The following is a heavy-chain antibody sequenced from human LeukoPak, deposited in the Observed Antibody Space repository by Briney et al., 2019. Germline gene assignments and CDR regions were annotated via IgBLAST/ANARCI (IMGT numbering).Heavy chain of an antibody. V-gene: IGHV4-39*01. D-gene: IGHD3-22*01. J-gene: IGHJ4*02. CDR3: VRMSSGYSDS. Sequence: SETLSLTCTVSGGSISNSSHYWGWIRQPPGKGLEWIGIIFYSGNTYYTPSLKSRLTISIDTSKNQFSLNLSSVTAADTAVYYCVRMSSGYSDSWGQGTLVTASS. CDR2: IFYSGNT. CDR1: GGSISNSSHY.